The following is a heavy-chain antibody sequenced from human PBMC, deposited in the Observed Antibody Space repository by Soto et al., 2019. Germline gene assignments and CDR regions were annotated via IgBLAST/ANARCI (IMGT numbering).Heavy chain of an antibody. J-gene: IGHJ6*02. D-gene: IGHD6-19*01. CDR3: ARQRYNSGPTDNDMDV. Sequence: GESLKISCKGSGYDFAAYWIGWVRQMPGKGLEWMGIIYPGDSDTKYSPSFQGQVTISVDKSISTAYLQWSSLKASDTAMYYCARQRYNSGPTDNDMDVWGQGTTVTVSS. CDR2: IYPGDSDT. V-gene: IGHV5-51*01. CDR1: GYDFAAYW.